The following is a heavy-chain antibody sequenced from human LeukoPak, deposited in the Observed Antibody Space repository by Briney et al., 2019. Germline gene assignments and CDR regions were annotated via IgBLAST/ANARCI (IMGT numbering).Heavy chain of an antibody. CDR3: ARGERDIVVVPAAGGSYFDY. J-gene: IGHJ4*02. D-gene: IGHD2-2*01. CDR1: GYTFTGYY. V-gene: IGHV1-2*02. Sequence: ASVTVSCKASGYTFTGYYMHWVRQAPGQRLEWMGWINPNSGGTNYAQKFQGRVTMTRDTSISTAYMELSRLRSDDTAVYYCARGERDIVVVPAAGGSYFDYWGQGTLVTVSS. CDR2: INPNSGGT.